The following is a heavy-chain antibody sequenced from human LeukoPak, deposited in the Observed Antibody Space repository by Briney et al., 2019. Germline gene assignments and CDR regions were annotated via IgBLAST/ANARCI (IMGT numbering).Heavy chain of an antibody. J-gene: IGHJ4*02. D-gene: IGHD2-15*01. V-gene: IGHV1-18*01. CDR2: ISAYNGNT. CDR1: GYTLIELS. Sequence: ASVKVSCKASGYTLIELSMHWVRQAPGQGLEWMGWISAYNGNTNYAQKLQGRVTMTTDTSPSTAYMELRSLRPDDTAVYYCARDFGCSGGSCYLAYWGQGTLVTVSS. CDR3: ARDFGCSGGSCYLAY.